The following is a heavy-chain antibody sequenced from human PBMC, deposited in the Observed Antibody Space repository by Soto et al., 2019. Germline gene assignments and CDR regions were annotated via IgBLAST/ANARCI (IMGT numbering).Heavy chain of an antibody. D-gene: IGHD5-18*01. J-gene: IGHJ4*02. CDR3: VSDRGYGHASVTYS. Sequence: QAQLVESGGGVVQPGRSLRLSCAASGFTFSSYGMHWVRQAPGTGLEWVAGISYDGGLQHYADSVKGRFTISRDNSKNMVLLQMNSLRAEDTAVYYCVSDRGYGHASVTYSWGQGTLVSVSS. CDR1: GFTFSSYG. V-gene: IGHV3-30*03. CDR2: ISYDGGLQ.